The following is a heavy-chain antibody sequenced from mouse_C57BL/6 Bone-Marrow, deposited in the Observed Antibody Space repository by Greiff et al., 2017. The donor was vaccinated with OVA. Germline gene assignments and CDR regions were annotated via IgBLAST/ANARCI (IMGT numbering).Heavy chain of an antibody. CDR3: ARPYSSGYVYAMDY. D-gene: IGHD3-2*02. Sequence: EVQVVESGGDLVKPGGSLKLSCAASGFTFSSYGMSWVRQTSDKRLEWVATISSGGSYYYYTESVKGRITISRDNDKNTLYLQRSSLKAEDTAMYYCARPYSSGYVYAMDYWGQGTSVTVSS. CDR1: GFTFSSYG. CDR2: ISSGGSYY. V-gene: IGHV5-6*01. J-gene: IGHJ4*01.